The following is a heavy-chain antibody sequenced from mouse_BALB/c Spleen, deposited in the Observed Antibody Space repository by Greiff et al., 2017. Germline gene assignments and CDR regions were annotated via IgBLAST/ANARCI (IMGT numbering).Heavy chain of an antibody. CDR3: ARDRDYDVPFAY. D-gene: IGHD2-4*01. V-gene: IGHV1S56*01. CDR1: GYTFTSYY. CDR2: IYPGNVNT. J-gene: IGHJ3*01. Sequence: VQLQQSGPELVKPGASVRISCKASGYTFTSYYIHWVKQRPGQGLEWIGWIYPGNVNTKYNEKFKGKATLTADKSSSTAYMQLSSLTSEDSAVYYCARDRDYDVPFAYWGQGTLVTVSA.